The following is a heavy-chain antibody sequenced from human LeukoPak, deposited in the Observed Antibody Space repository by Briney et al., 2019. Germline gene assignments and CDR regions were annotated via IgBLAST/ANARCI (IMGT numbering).Heavy chain of an antibody. CDR2: IWYDGSNK. D-gene: IGHD2-2*01. Sequence: GGSLRLSCAASGFTFSSYGMHWVRQAPGKGLEWVAVIWYDGSNKYYADSVKGRFTISRDDSKNTLYLQMNSLRAEDTAVYYCARMGYCSSTSCYDWGYYYYYGMDVWGQGTTVTVSS. V-gene: IGHV3-33*01. CDR1: GFTFSSYG. J-gene: IGHJ6*02. CDR3: ARMGYCSSTSCYDWGYYYYYGMDV.